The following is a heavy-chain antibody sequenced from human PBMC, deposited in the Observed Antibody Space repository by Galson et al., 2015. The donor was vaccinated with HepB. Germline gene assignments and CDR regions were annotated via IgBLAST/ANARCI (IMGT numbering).Heavy chain of an antibody. D-gene: IGHD7-27*01. Sequence: SLRLSCAASGFTFSDYYMSWIRQAPGKGLEWVSYISSSSSYTNYADSVKGRFTISRDNAKNSLYLQMNGLRAEDTAVYYCARDLTGALDYWGQGTLVTVSS. CDR2: ISSSSSYT. CDR1: GFTFSDYY. CDR3: ARDLTGALDY. V-gene: IGHV3-11*06. J-gene: IGHJ4*02.